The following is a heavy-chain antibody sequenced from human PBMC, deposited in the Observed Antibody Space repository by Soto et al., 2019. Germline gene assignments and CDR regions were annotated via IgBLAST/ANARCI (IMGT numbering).Heavy chain of an antibody. V-gene: IGHV3-74*03. CDR2: INGDGSTI. Sequence: GGSLRLSCAASGFNFGPFLMHWVRQAPGKGLVWVSHINGDGSTIVYADSVKGRFTISRDNAQSTLYLQMSSLRVDDTAVYFCVRDRGYPDSSDMWGPGTMVTVSS. CDR3: VRDRGYPDSSDM. D-gene: IGHD3-22*01. J-gene: IGHJ3*02. CDR1: GFNFGPFL.